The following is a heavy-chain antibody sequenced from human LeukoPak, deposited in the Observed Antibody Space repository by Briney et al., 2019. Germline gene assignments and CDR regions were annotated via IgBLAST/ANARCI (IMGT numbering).Heavy chain of an antibody. CDR1: GFTFSSYW. Sequence: RPGGSLRLSYAASGFTFSSYWMHWVRQAPGKGLVWVSRINSDGSSTSYADSVKGRFTISRDNAKNTLYLQMNSLRAEDTAVYYCARKLYGSGSYYWFDYWGQGTLVTVSS. J-gene: IGHJ4*02. D-gene: IGHD3-10*01. V-gene: IGHV3-74*01. CDR3: ARKLYGSGSYYWFDY. CDR2: INSDGSST.